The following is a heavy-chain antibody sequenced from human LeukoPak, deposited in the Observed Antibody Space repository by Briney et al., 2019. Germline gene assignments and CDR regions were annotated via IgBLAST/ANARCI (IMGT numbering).Heavy chain of an antibody. CDR1: GGSISSGGYS. J-gene: IGHJ5*02. CDR3: ARVRIPDPKFDP. Sequence: PSETLFLTCAVSGGSISSGGYSWSWIRQPPGKGLEWIGYIYHSGSTYYNPSLKSRVTISVDRSKNQFSLKLSSVTAADTAVYYCARVRIPDPKFDPWGQGTLVTVSS. V-gene: IGHV4-30-2*01. D-gene: IGHD1-14*01. CDR2: IYHSGST.